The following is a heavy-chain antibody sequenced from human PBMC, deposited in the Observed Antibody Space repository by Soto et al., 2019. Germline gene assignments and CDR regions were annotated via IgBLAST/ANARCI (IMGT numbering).Heavy chain of an antibody. CDR2: ISGSGGST. Sequence: GGSLRLSCAASGFAFSSYAMSWVRQAPGKGLEWVSAISGSGGSTYYADSVKGRFTISRDNSKNTLYLQMNSLRAEDTAVYYCAKNKYNWNDEWFDPWGQGTLVTVSS. CDR1: GFAFSSYA. D-gene: IGHD1-1*01. J-gene: IGHJ5*02. V-gene: IGHV3-23*01. CDR3: AKNKYNWNDEWFDP.